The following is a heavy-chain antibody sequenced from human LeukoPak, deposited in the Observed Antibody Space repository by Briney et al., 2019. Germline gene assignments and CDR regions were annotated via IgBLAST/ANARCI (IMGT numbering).Heavy chain of an antibody. CDR1: GYTLTGYY. D-gene: IGHD6-6*01. CDR3: ARDPPSSIAGRPIFDY. J-gene: IGHJ4*02. Sequence: GASVKVSCKASGYTLTGYYMHWVRQAPGQGLEWMGWINPNSGGTNYAQKFQNRVTMTWDTSISTAYMELSRLRSDDTAVYYCARDPPSSIAGRPIFDYWGQGTLVTVSS. V-gene: IGHV1-2*02. CDR2: INPNSGGT.